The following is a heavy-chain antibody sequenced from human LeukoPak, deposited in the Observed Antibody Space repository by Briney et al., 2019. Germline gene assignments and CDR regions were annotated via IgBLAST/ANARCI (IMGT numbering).Heavy chain of an antibody. CDR3: ARRFCTNGVCYTPSLDY. V-gene: IGHV4-4*07. CDR1: GGSISSYY. D-gene: IGHD2-8*01. J-gene: IGHJ4*02. CDR2: IYTSGST. Sequence: KPSETLSLTCTVSGGSISSYYWSWIRQPAGKGLEWIGRIYTSGSTNYNPSLKSRVTMSVDTSKNQFSLKLSSVTAADTAVYYCARRFCTNGVCYTPSLDYWGQGTLVTVSS.